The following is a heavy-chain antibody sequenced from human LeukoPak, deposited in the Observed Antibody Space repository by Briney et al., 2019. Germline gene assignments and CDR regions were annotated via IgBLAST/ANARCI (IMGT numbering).Heavy chain of an antibody. D-gene: IGHD3-10*01. CDR2: MNPNSGNT. CDR1: GYTFTSYD. CDR3: ERGLNLWFGELYNY. V-gene: IGHV1-8*01. J-gene: IGHJ4*02. Sequence: ASVKVSCKASGYTFTSYDINWVRQATGQGLEWMGWMNPNSGNTGYAQKFQGRVTMTRNTSISTAYMELSSLRSEDTAVYYCERGLNLWFGELYNYWGQGTLVTVSS.